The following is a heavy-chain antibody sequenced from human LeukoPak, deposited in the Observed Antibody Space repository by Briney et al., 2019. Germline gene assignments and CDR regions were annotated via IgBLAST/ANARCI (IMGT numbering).Heavy chain of an antibody. Sequence: GGTLRLSCAASGFTFSSYGMSWVRQAPRKGLEWVSAISGSGGRTYYADSVKGRFTISRDNSKNTLYLQMNSLRAEDTAVYYCAKDRVGATFNDAFDIWGQGTMVTVSS. D-gene: IGHD1-26*01. V-gene: IGHV3-23*01. CDR1: GFTFSSYG. J-gene: IGHJ3*02. CDR3: AKDRVGATFNDAFDI. CDR2: ISGSGGRT.